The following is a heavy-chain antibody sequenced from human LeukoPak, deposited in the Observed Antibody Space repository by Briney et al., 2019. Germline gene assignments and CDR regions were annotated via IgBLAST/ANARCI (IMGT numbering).Heavy chain of an antibody. D-gene: IGHD2-21*02. CDR2: IKQDGSEK. J-gene: IGHJ4*02. Sequence: GGSLRLSCAASGFTFSSYCMRWVRQAPGKGLEWVANIKQDGSEKYYVDSVRGRITISRDNAKNSLYLLMNSLRAENTAEYYCARVVSLAYCGGDCYSESLGYWGQGTLVTVSS. CDR1: GFTFSSYC. V-gene: IGHV3-7*02. CDR3: ARVVSLAYCGGDCYSESLGY.